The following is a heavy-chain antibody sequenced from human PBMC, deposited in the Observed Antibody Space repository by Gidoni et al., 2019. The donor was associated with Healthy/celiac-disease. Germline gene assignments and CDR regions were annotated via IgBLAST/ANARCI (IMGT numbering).Heavy chain of an antibody. CDR1: GGSISSYY. CDR2: IYYSGST. V-gene: IGHV4-59*01. Sequence: QVQLQESGPGLVKPSETLSLTCTVSGGSISSYYWSWIRQPPGKGLEWIGYIYYSGSTNYNPSLKSRVTISVDTSKNQFSLKLSSVTAADTAVYYCARFDSSGYYYDSFDYWGQGTLVTVSS. D-gene: IGHD3-22*01. J-gene: IGHJ4*02. CDR3: ARFDSSGYYYDSFDY.